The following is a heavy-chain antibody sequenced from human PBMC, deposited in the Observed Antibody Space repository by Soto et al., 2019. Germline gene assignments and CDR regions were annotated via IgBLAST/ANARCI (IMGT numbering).Heavy chain of an antibody. V-gene: IGHV5-10-1*01. CDR2: IDPSDSQT. D-gene: IGHD2-21*02. CDR1: GYSFAGYW. Sequence: GESLKISCKGSGYSFAGYWITWVRQKPGKGLEWMGRIDPSDSQTYYSPSFRGHVTISATKSITTVFLQWSSLRASDTAMYYCARFVVVTDLDYYYYGMDVWGQGTTVTVSS. CDR3: ARFVVVTDLDYYYYGMDV. J-gene: IGHJ6*02.